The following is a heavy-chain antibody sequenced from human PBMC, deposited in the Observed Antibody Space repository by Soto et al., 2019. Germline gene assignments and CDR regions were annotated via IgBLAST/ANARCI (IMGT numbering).Heavy chain of an antibody. D-gene: IGHD2-2*01. CDR2: IFFSGIT. J-gene: IGHJ4*02. V-gene: IGHV4-39*01. CDR3: TRRWYCATTSCQKYFDY. Sequence: PSETLSLTCTVSGDSIGSSSYYWGWIRQSPGKGLEWIGSIFFSGITYYNPSLKSRVTVSVDTSNNQFSLKLNSVTAADTAMYYCTRRWYCATTSCQKYFDYWGQGTMVTVSS. CDR1: GDSIGSSSYY.